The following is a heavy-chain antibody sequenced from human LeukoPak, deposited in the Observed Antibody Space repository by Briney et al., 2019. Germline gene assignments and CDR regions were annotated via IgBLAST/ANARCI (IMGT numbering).Heavy chain of an antibody. CDR3: AKPRFKVGATLFDY. V-gene: IGHV3-33*06. Sequence: GGSLRLFCAASGFTFSSYGMHWVRQAPGKGLEWVAVIWYDGSNKYYADSVKGRFTISRDNSKNTLYLQMNSLRAEDTAVYYCAKPRFKVGATLFDYWGQGTLVTVSS. CDR2: IWYDGSNK. D-gene: IGHD1-26*01. J-gene: IGHJ4*02. CDR1: GFTFSSYG.